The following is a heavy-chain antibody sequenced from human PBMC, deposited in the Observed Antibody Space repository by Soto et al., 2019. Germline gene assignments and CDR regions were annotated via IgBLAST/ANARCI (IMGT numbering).Heavy chain of an antibody. J-gene: IGHJ5*02. Sequence: PSETLSLTCTVSGDSVSSDSFYWSWIRQPPGKALEWIGYISHTGTTSYNPSLQSRVTMSIHTSKNQFSLNSSSVTAADTAIYYCAREGGVLRMSNWLDPWGQGTLVTVSS. CDR1: GDSVSSDSFY. CDR2: ISHTGTT. V-gene: IGHV4-61*01. CDR3: AREGGVLRMSNWLDP. D-gene: IGHD3-3*01.